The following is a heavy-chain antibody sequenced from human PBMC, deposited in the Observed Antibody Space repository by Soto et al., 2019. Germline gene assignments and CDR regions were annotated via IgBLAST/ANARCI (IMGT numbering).Heavy chain of an antibody. CDR1: GGSISSSPYY. CDR2: IYYSGNT. D-gene: IGHD2-15*01. CDR3: ARHISGHYSYSYSLDV. Sequence: SETLSLTCTVSGGSISSSPYYWGWIRQPPGKGLEWIGSIYYSGNTYYKPSLKSRVAISVDRSTNQFSLKLSSVTAADTAVYYCARHISGHYSYSYSLDVWGQGTTVTVSS. V-gene: IGHV4-39*01. J-gene: IGHJ6*02.